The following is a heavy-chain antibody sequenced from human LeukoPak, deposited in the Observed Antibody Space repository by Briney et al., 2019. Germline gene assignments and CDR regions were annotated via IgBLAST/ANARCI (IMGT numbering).Heavy chain of an antibody. Sequence: PGRSLRLSGAASGFTFDNYAMHWVRQAPGKGLEWVSSITWNSGNLDYADSVKGRFTISRDNAKNALYLQMNSLTAEDSAFYYCAKNLDYGSESYYNPIFDYWGQGTLVTVSS. CDR3: AKNLDYGSESYYNPIFDY. CDR2: ITWNSGNL. J-gene: IGHJ4*02. CDR1: GFTFDNYA. D-gene: IGHD3-10*01. V-gene: IGHV3-9*01.